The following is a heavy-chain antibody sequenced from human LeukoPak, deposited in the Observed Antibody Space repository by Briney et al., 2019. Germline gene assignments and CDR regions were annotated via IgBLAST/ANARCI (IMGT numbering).Heavy chain of an antibody. Sequence: PSETLSLTCAVSGGSISSGGYSWSWIRQPPGKGLEWIGYIYHSGSTYYNPSLKSRVTISVDRSKNQFSLKLSSVTAADTAVYYCARDRSGIAVAGNWFDPWGREPWSPSPQ. CDR1: GGSISSGGYS. CDR3: ARDRSGIAVAGNWFDP. CDR2: IYHSGST. D-gene: IGHD6-19*01. J-gene: IGHJ5*02. V-gene: IGHV4-30-2*01.